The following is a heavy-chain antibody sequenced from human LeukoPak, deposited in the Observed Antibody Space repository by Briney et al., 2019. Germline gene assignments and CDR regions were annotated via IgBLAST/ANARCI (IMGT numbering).Heavy chain of an antibody. CDR3: ARGELRYFDWLLRGTYFDY. V-gene: IGHV4-34*01. CDR2: INHSGST. Sequence: KPSETLSLTCAVYGGSFSGYYWSWIRQPPGKGLEWIGEINHSGSTNYNPSLKSRVTISVDTSTNQFSLKLSSVTAADTAVYYCARGELRYFDWLLRGTYFDYWGQGTLVTVSS. J-gene: IGHJ4*02. CDR1: GGSFSGYY. D-gene: IGHD3-9*01.